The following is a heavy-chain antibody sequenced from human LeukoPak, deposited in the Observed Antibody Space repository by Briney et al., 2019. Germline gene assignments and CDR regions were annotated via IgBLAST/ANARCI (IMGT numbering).Heavy chain of an antibody. V-gene: IGHV4-4*07. D-gene: IGHD3-3*01. CDR1: GGSISSYY. CDR2: IYTSGST. Sequence: PSETLSLTCTVSGGSISSYYWSWIRQPAGKGLEWIGRIYTSGSTNYNPSLKSRVTMSVDTSKNQFSLKLSSVTAADTAVYYCARVGLYDFWSSSYMDVWGKGTTVTVSS. J-gene: IGHJ6*03. CDR3: ARVGLYDFWSSSYMDV.